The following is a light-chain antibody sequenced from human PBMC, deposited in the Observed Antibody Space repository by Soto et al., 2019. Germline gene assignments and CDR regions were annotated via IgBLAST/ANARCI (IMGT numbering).Light chain of an antibody. J-gene: IGKJ4*02. CDR1: QTTDSW. CDR3: QQYNSYSLT. CDR2: KAS. V-gene: IGKV1-5*03. Sequence: DIQQTQAPSSLSATVGDSVTITCRASQTTDSWLAWYQQKPEKAPKLLVYKASTLESGVPSRFSGSGSGTEATLTISSLQPDDFATYYCQQYNSYSLTFGGGTKVDIK.